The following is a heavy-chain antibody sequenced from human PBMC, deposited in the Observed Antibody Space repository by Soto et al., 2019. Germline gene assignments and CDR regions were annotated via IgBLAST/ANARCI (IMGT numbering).Heavy chain of an antibody. CDR2: MNPNSGNT. CDR1: GYTFTSYD. Sequence: ASVKVSCKASGYTFTSYDINWVRQATGQGLEWMGWMNPNSGNTGYAQKFQGRVTMTRNTSISTAYMELSSLRSEDTAVYYCARRDTVTTSFDYWGQGTLVTVSS. CDR3: ARRDTVTTSFDY. J-gene: IGHJ4*02. D-gene: IGHD4-4*01. V-gene: IGHV1-8*01.